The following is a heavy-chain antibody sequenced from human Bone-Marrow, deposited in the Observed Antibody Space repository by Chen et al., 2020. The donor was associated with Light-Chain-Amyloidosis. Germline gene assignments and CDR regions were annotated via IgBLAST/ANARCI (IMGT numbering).Heavy chain of an antibody. Sequence: EVQLEQSGPEVKKPGESLKISCKGSGYTFPNYWIGWVRQMPGKGLDWMGVIYPDDSDARYSPSFEGQVTISADQSITTAYLQWRILKASDTAVYYCARRRDGYNFDYWGQGTLVTVSS. J-gene: IGHJ4*02. CDR1: GYTFPNYW. D-gene: IGHD5-12*01. CDR2: IYPDDSDA. CDR3: ARRRDGYNFDY. V-gene: IGHV5-51*01.